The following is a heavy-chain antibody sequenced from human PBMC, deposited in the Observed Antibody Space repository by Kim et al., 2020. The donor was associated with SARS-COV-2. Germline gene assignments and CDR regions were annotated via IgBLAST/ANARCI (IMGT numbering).Heavy chain of an antibody. Sequence: SVKVSCKASGGTFSSYAISWVRQAPGQGLEWMGRIIPILGIANYAQKFQGRVTITADKSTSTAYMELSSLRSEDTAVYYCARDFPLTGYHRRVDPWGQGTLVTVSS. CDR3: ARDFPLTGYHRRVDP. D-gene: IGHD3-9*01. CDR1: GGTFSSYA. CDR2: IIPILGIA. V-gene: IGHV1-69*04. J-gene: IGHJ5*02.